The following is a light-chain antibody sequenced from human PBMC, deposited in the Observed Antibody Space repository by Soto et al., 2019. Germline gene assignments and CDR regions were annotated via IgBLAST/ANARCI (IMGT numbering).Light chain of an antibody. Sequence: DIQMTQSPSSLSASVGDRVTITCRARQVISNYFKWYQQKPGKAPNLLIYGATSLQSGVPSRFSGSGSGTDFTLTISSVQPEDFATYYCQQSYSTLLYTFGQGTELEIK. J-gene: IGKJ2*01. CDR2: GAT. CDR3: QQSYSTLLYT. V-gene: IGKV1-39*01. CDR1: QVISNY.